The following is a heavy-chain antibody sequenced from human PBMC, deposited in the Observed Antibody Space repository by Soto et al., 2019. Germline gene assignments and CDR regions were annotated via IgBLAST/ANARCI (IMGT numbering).Heavy chain of an antibody. J-gene: IGHJ4*02. Sequence: QLQLQESGPGLVKPSETLSLTCTVSGGSISSSSYYWGWIRQPPGKGLEWIGSIYYSGSTYYNPSLKSRTTISVDTSKNQVSLKLSSVTAADTAVYYCASGMYSSSWYFDYWGQGTLVTVSS. CDR2: IYYSGST. V-gene: IGHV4-39*01. D-gene: IGHD6-13*01. CDR1: GGSISSSSYY. CDR3: ASGMYSSSWYFDY.